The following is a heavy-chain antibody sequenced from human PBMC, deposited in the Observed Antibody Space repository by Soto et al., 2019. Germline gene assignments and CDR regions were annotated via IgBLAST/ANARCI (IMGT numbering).Heavy chain of an antibody. Sequence: QLQLQESGPGLVKPSETLSLTCTVSGGSISSSSYYWGWIRQPPGKGLEWIGSIYYSGSTYYNPSLKSRVTLSVDTSNNQFSLKLSSVTAADTAVYYCARHAMTRLLSVRSGLDYWGQGTLVTVSS. CDR1: GGSISSSSYY. V-gene: IGHV4-39*01. J-gene: IGHJ4*02. CDR3: ARHAMTRLLSVRSGLDY. D-gene: IGHD3-3*01. CDR2: IYYSGST.